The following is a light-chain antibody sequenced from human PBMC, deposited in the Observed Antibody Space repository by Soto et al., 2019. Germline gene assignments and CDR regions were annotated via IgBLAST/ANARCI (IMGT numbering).Light chain of an antibody. V-gene: IGKV1-27*01. J-gene: IGKJ1*01. CDR1: QGIRND. CDR2: DAS. CDR3: QKYNSAPRT. Sequence: DIQMTQSPSSLSASIGDRVTITCRASQGIRNDLAWYQQNPGKVPKLLIYDASTLQSGVPSRFSRSGSGTDFTLTISSLQPEEVATYDCQKYNSAPRTFGQGTRVEIK.